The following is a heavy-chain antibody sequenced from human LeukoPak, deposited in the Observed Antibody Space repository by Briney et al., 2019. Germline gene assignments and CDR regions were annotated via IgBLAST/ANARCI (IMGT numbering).Heavy chain of an antibody. D-gene: IGHD3-3*01. Sequence: PGGSLRLSCAASGFTFSSYAMSWVRQAPGKGLEWVSTIYGSGGSTYYADSVKGRFTISRDNAKNSLYLQMNSLRAEDTAVYYCARVPSGYYDPNFDYWGQGTLVTVSS. CDR3: ARVPSGYYDPNFDY. CDR1: GFTFSSYA. V-gene: IGHV3-23*01. J-gene: IGHJ4*02. CDR2: IYGSGGST.